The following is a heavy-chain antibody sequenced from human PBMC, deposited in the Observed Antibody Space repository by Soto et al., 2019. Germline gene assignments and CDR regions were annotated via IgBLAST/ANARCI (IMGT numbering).Heavy chain of an antibody. CDR3: GRGSDPYKCGF. D-gene: IGHD6-25*01. V-gene: IGHV4-31*03. Sequence: QVQLQESGPGLVKPSQTLSLTCTVSGASVSSGLYFWNWIRQLPGKGLQWLGHVHPNGNTYYNPSLQSRFTMSLDTSNNQVSLQLNSVTVADTAVDYGGRGSDPYKCGFWGQGALVTVSS. J-gene: IGHJ4*02. CDR2: VHPNGNT. CDR1: GASVSSGLYF.